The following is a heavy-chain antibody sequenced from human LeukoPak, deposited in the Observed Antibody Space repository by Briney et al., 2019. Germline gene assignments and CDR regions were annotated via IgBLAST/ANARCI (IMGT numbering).Heavy chain of an antibody. D-gene: IGHD6-19*01. CDR2: IYTSGNT. J-gene: IGHJ4*02. CDR1: GGSISSYY. CDR3: VRQVAGPFFDI. V-gene: IGHV4-4*07. Sequence: SETLSLTCTVSGGSISSYYWSWIRQPAGKGLEWIGRIYTSGNTNYNPSLKSRVTMSLDTPKDQFSLKLSSVTAADTAVYYCVRQVAGPFFDIWGQGTLVTVSS.